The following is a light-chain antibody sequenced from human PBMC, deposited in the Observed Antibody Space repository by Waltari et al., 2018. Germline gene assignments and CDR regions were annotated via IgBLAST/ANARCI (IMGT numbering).Light chain of an antibody. CDR2: EVS. Sequence: QSALTQPRSVSGSPGQSATISCPGTSDDIGHYNFVSWYQHHPGKAPKVILYEVSRRPSGVPDRFSGSKSGNTASLTISGLQTDDEATYYCCSYAGSDTVVVFGGGTRLTVL. CDR3: CSYAGSDTVVV. J-gene: IGLJ2*01. V-gene: IGLV2-11*01. CDR1: SDDIGHYNF.